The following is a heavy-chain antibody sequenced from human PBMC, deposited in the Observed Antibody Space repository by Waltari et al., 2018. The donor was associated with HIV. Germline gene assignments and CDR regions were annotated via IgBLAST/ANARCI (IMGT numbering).Heavy chain of an antibody. CDR1: GFTFSNYD. J-gene: IGHJ6*02. CDR2: VVTAGDT. CDR3: VRICKLNCYYYYGMDV. D-gene: IGHD1-1*01. Sequence: EVQLVESGGGLVQPGGSLRLSCAASGFTFSNYDMHWVRQATVKGLECVSGVVTAGDTYYPGSVKSRFTISRENAKNSLHLQMNILRAGDTAVYYCVRICKLNCYYYYGMDVWGQGTTVTVSS. V-gene: IGHV3-13*01.